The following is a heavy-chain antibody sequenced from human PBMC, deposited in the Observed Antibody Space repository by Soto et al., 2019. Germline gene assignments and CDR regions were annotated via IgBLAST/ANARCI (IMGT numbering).Heavy chain of an antibody. D-gene: IGHD6-13*01. J-gene: IGHJ6*02. CDR3: ARERSSAAGTIYGMDV. V-gene: IGHV1-69*13. Sequence: SVKVSCKASGGTFSNYAFSWVRQAPGQGLEWLGGIMPIFGRPDYAQKFRDRVTITADGSTSTAHMELTSLRSEDTAVYYCARERSSAAGTIYGMDVWGQGTTVTVSS. CDR2: IMPIFGRP. CDR1: GGTFSNYA.